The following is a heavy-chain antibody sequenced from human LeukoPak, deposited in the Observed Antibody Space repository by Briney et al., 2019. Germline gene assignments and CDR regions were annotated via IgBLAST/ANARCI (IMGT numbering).Heavy chain of an antibody. CDR2: IYSGGRT. CDR3: ARGHYDVLAASYKWTPDY. V-gene: IGHV3-66*01. J-gene: IGHJ4*02. Sequence: PGGSLRLSCAASGFTVSSNYMSWVRQAPGKGLEWVSVIYSGGRTYYADSVKGRFTISRDNSKNSLSLQLNSLRVEDTAVYYCARGHYDVLAASYKWTPDYWGQGTLVTVSS. CDR1: GFTVSSNY. D-gene: IGHD3-9*01.